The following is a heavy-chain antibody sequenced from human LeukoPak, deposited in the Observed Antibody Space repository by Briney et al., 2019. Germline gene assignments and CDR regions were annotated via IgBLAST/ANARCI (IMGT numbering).Heavy chain of an antibody. V-gene: IGHV4-39*07. CDR1: GGSISSSSYY. D-gene: IGHD3-10*01. CDR2: MYHSGTT. J-gene: IGHJ5*02. Sequence: SETLSLTCTVSGGSISSSSYYWGWIRQAPGRGLEWIGNMYHSGTTHYNPSLKSRVIMSVDTSKNQFSLKLSSVTAADTAVYYCARYYGSGSFDPWGQGTLVTVSS. CDR3: ARYYGSGSFDP.